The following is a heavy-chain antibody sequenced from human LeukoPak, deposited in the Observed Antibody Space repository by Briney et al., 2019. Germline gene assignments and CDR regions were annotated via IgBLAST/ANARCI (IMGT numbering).Heavy chain of an antibody. CDR3: ASPGRYYYDSSGIY. D-gene: IGHD3-22*01. V-gene: IGHV3-30*02. Sequence: GGSLRLSCAASGFTFSSYGMHWVRQAPGKGLEWVAFIRYDGSNKYYADSVKGRFTISRDNSKNTLYLQMNSLRAEDTAVYYCASPGRYYYDSSGIYWGQGTLVTVSS. CDR1: GFTFSSYG. CDR2: IRYDGSNK. J-gene: IGHJ4*02.